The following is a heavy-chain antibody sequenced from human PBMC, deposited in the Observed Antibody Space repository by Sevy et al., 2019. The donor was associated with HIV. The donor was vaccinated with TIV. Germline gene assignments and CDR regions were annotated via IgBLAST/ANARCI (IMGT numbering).Heavy chain of an antibody. CDR3: TENTAAAGVGGFDY. V-gene: IGHV3-30*02. CDR1: GFIFSDYG. D-gene: IGHD6-13*01. J-gene: IGHJ4*02. Sequence: GGSLRLSCTASGFIFSDYGMHWVRQAPGKGLDWVTFIWYDGTDTYDADSVKGRFTISRDNSEKELFLQMNSLRPEDTAYYYCTENTAAAGVGGFDYWGRGTMVTVSS. CDR2: IWYDGTDT.